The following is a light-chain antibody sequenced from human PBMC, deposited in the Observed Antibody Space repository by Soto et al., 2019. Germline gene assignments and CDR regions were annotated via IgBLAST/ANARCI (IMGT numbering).Light chain of an antibody. CDR2: QVS. J-gene: IGKJ5*01. CDR3: QQYNNWTFS. V-gene: IGKV3-15*01. CDR1: QGVTTN. Sequence: EILMTQAPATLSVSPGERVTLACRAGQGVTTNFAWYQQKSGQSARFLIYQVSSRATGVPSRFSGTGAETDFTLTIGGLQSEDSAIYFCQQYNNWTFSFGQGTRLEIK.